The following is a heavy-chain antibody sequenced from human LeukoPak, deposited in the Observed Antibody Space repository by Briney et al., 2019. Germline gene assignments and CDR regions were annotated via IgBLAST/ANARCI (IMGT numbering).Heavy chain of an antibody. D-gene: IGHD3-3*01. CDR1: GGSISSGSYY. CDR3: ARVQYDFWSGYPLGWFDP. Sequence: NPSETLSLTCTVSGGSISSGSYYWSWIRQPAGKGLEWIGRIYTSGSTNYNPSLKSRVTISVDPSKNQFSLKLSSVTAADTAVYYCARVQYDFWSGYPLGWFDPWGQGTLVTVSS. CDR2: IYTSGST. V-gene: IGHV4-61*02. J-gene: IGHJ5*02.